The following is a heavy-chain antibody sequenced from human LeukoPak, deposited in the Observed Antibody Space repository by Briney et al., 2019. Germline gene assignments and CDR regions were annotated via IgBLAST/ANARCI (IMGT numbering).Heavy chain of an antibody. CDR2: IYHSGST. J-gene: IGHJ3*02. Sequence: SETLSLTSAVSGYSISSGYYWGWIRQPPGKGLEWIGSIYHSGSTYYNPSLKSRVTISVDTSKNQFSLKLSSVTDADTTVYYCTRPGSYYSDAFDIWGQGTMVTVSS. CDR3: TRPGSYYSDAFDI. D-gene: IGHD1-26*01. CDR1: GYSISSGYY. V-gene: IGHV4-38-2*01.